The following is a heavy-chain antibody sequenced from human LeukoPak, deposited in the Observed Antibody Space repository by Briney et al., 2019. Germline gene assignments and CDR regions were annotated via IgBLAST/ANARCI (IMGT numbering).Heavy chain of an antibody. D-gene: IGHD6-13*01. Sequence: SETLSLTCSVSGGSVSSGGYYWSWIRQPPVKGLEWIGYIYYSGSTNYNPSLKSRVTISVDTSKNQFSLKLSSVTAADTAVYYCARGLIAAAGPHIDYWGQVTLVTVSS. CDR1: GGSVSSGGYY. V-gene: IGHV4-61*08. CDR2: IYYSGST. J-gene: IGHJ4*02. CDR3: ARGLIAAAGPHIDY.